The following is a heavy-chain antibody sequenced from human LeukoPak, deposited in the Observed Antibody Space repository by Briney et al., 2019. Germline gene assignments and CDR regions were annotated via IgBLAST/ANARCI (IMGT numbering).Heavy chain of an antibody. Sequence: KPSETLSLTCTVSGGSISNYYWSWIRQPPGKGLEWIGYIYYSGSTNYNPSLKSRVTISVDTSKNQFSLKLSSVTAADTAVYYCARDRGGSGDWGQGTLVTVSS. CDR3: ARDRGGSGD. CDR1: GGSISNYY. D-gene: IGHD2-15*01. V-gene: IGHV4-59*01. J-gene: IGHJ4*02. CDR2: IYYSGST.